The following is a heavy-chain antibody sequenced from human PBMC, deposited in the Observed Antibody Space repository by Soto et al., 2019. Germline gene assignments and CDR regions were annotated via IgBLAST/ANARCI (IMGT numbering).Heavy chain of an antibody. V-gene: IGHV3-23*01. CDR1: GFTFSSYA. D-gene: IGHD6-13*01. CDR2: ISGSGGTT. Sequence: EVQLLESGGGLVQPGGSLRLSCTGSGFTFSSYAMNWVRQAPGTGLECVSTISGSGGTTYYADSVKGRFTLSRDNSKTPAYLQTTRLRAQDTAIYSCAKNGRAAAMYNWFDPWGQGTLVTVSS. J-gene: IGHJ5*02. CDR3: AKNGRAAAMYNWFDP.